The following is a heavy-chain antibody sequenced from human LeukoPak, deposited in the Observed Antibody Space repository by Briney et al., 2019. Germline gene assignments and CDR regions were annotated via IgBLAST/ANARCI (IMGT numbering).Heavy chain of an antibody. Sequence: SVKVSCKASGGTFSSYAISWVRQAPGQGLEWMGGIIPIFGTANYAQKFQGRVKITADKFTSTAYMELSSLRAEDTAVCYCAKDGSMPWGYYMDVWGKGTTVTISS. CDR3: AKDGSMPWGYYMDV. V-gene: IGHV1-69*06. CDR1: GGTFSSYA. CDR2: IIPIFGTA. D-gene: IGHD2/OR15-2a*01. J-gene: IGHJ6*03.